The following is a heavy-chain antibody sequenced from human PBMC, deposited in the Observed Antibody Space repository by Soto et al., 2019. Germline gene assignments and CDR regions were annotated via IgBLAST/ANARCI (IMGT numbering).Heavy chain of an antibody. CDR3: AFSGSYGVY. CDR2: ISRSSSTI. J-gene: IGHJ4*02. Sequence: EVQLVESGGGLVQPGGSLRLSCAASGFTFSNYNMNWVRQAPGKGLERVSYISRSSSTIYYADSVKDRFTISRDDAKNSLYLQMNSLRYDDTAVYYCAFSGSYGVYWGQGTLVTVSS. CDR1: GFTFSNYN. V-gene: IGHV3-48*02. D-gene: IGHD1-26*01.